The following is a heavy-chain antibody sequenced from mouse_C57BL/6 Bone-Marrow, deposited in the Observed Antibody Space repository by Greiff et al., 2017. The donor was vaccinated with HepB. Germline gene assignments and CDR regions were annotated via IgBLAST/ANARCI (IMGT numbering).Heavy chain of an antibody. D-gene: IGHD2-1*01. CDR2: IDPANGNT. CDR1: GFNIKNTY. Sequence: VQLQQSVAELVRPGASVKLSCTASGFNIKNTYMYWVKQRPEQGLEWIGRIDPANGNTKYAPKFQGKATITADTSSNTAYLQLSSLTSEDTAIYYCARNPYGNYPFAYWGQGTLVTVSA. J-gene: IGHJ3*01. V-gene: IGHV14-3*01. CDR3: ARNPYGNYPFAY.